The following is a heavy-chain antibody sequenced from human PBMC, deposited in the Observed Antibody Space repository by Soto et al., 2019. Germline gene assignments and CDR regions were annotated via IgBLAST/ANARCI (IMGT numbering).Heavy chain of an antibody. V-gene: IGHV4-31*03. CDR3: ARLRIATNNYKWFDP. J-gene: IGHJ5*02. CDR1: GAALNRGYYY. Sequence: TLSLTCSVSGAALNRGYYYWSWIRQVPGKGLEWIGHIYVTGAVDYNPSLRDRITSSQDTSERQFSLNLRLVTAADTAVYYCARLRIATNNYKWFDPWGQGTLVTVSS. CDR2: IYVTGAV. D-gene: IGHD2-21*01.